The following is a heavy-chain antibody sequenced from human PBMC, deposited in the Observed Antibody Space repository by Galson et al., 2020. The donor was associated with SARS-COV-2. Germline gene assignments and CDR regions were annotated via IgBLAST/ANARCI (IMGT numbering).Heavy chain of an antibody. CDR1: GFTFSSCS. Sequence: GGSLRLSCAASGFTFSSCSMNWVRQAPGKGLEWVSSISSSSSYIYYADSVKGRFTISRDNAKNSLYLQMNSLRAEDTAVYYCARRDRLRGIDYWGQGTLVTVSS. CDR2: ISSSSSYI. J-gene: IGHJ4*02. D-gene: IGHD5-12*01. V-gene: IGHV3-21*01. CDR3: ARRDRLRGIDY.